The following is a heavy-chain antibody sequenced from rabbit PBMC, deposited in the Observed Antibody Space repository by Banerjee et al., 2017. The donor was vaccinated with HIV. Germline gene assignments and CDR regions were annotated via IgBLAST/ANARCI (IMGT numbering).Heavy chain of an antibody. D-gene: IGHD5-1*01. V-gene: IGHV1S45*01. J-gene: IGHJ4*01. CDR2: IHIGSGNGN. Sequence: QEQLVESGGGLVQPEGSLTLTCTASGFDITSHQMYWVRQAPGKGLEWIGTIHIGSGNGNYATWAKGRFTISKTSSTTVTLQMTSLTAADTATYFCARVWALWGPGTLVTVS. CDR3: ARVWAL. CDR1: GFDITSHQ.